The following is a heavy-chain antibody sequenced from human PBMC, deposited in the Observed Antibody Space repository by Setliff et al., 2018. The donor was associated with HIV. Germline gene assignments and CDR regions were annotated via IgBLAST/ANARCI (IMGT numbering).Heavy chain of an antibody. CDR1: GFTFSSYA. Sequence: PGGSLRLSCAASGFTFSSYAMHWVRQAPGKGLEWVAVISYDGSNKYYADSVKGRFTISRDNSKDTLDLQMNSLRPEDTAVYFCARDKFGSGSSPRVLQHWGQGTLVTVSS. CDR3: ARDKFGSGSSPRVLQH. V-gene: IGHV3-30-3*01. D-gene: IGHD3-10*01. CDR2: ISYDGSNK. J-gene: IGHJ1*01.